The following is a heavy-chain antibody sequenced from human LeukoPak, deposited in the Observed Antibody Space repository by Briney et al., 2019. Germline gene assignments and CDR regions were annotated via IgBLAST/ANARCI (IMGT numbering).Heavy chain of an antibody. Sequence: SETLSLTCTVSGGSISTYYWSWIRQPPGKELEWIGYIYYSGYTNYNPSLKSRVTMSVDTSKNQFSLKLTSATAADTAVYYCARETVGATHFDYWGQGTLVTVSS. CDR2: IYYSGYT. CDR3: ARETVGATHFDY. J-gene: IGHJ4*02. V-gene: IGHV4-59*01. CDR1: GGSISTYY. D-gene: IGHD1-26*01.